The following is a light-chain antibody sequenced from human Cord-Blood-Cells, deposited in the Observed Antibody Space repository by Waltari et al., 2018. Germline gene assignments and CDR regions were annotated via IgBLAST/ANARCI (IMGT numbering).Light chain of an antibody. CDR1: QSVSSN. J-gene: IGKJ1*01. V-gene: IGKV3-15*01. CDR2: GAS. Sequence: EIVMKQSPATLSVSPGERATLSCRARQSVSSNLAWYQNKPGQAPRLLIYGASTRATGIPARVSGSGSVTEFTLTISSLQSEDFAVYYCQQYNNWPPWTFGQGTKVEIK. CDR3: QQYNNWPPWT.